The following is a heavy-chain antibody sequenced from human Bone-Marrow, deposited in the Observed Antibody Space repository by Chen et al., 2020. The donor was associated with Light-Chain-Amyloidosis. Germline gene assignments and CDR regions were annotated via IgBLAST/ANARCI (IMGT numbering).Heavy chain of an antibody. J-gene: IGHJ4*02. D-gene: IGHD5-12*01. CDR3: ARRRDGYNFDY. CDR2: IYPDDSDA. V-gene: IGHV5-51*01. Sequence: EVHLEQSGPAVKKPGESMKISCKGSGYTFPNYWIGWVRQMPGKGLEWMGVIYPDDSDARYSPSFEGQVTISADKSITTAYLQWRSLKASDTAMYYCARRRDGYNFDYWGQGTLVTVSS. CDR1: GYTFPNYW.